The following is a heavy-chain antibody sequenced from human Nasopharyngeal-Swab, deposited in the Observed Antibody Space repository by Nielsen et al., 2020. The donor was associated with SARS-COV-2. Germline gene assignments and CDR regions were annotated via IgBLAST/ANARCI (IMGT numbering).Heavy chain of an antibody. CDR2: IFPGDSET. Sequence: GESLKISCQASGYTFTSFWIGWVRQMPGKGLEWMGIIFPGDSETRYSPSFQGQVTISADKSITTAYLQWRSLKASDTAMYYCARVYSGASIGMFDPWGQGTLVTVSS. CDR3: ARVYSGASIGMFDP. D-gene: IGHD3-22*01. J-gene: IGHJ5*02. CDR1: GYTFTSFW. V-gene: IGHV5-51*01.